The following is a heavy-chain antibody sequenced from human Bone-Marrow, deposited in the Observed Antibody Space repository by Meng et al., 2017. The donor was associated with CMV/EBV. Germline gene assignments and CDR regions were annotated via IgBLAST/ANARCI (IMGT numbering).Heavy chain of an antibody. D-gene: IGHD1-26*01. Sequence: ASVKVSCKASGYTFISSGIHWVRQAPGQGLEWMGWISAYNGNTNYAQKLQGRVTMTTDTSTSTAYMELRSLRSDDTAVYYCARVIGWELLLIGSGWFDPWGQGTLVTVAS. V-gene: IGHV1-18*01. CDR2: ISAYNGNT. J-gene: IGHJ5*02. CDR3: ARVIGWELLLIGSGWFDP. CDR1: GYTFISSG.